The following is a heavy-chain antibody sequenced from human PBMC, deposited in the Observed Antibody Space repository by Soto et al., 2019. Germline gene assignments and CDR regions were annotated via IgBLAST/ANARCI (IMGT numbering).Heavy chain of an antibody. D-gene: IGHD6-19*01. J-gene: IGHJ4*02. CDR3: ASPRESSGWDYYFDY. Sequence: SVKVSCKASVGTFSSYAISWVRQAPGQGLEWMGGIIPIFGTANYAQKFQGRVTITADESTSTAYMELSSLRSSDTAVYYCASPRESSGWDYYFDYWGQGTLVTVSS. V-gene: IGHV1-69*13. CDR1: VGTFSSYA. CDR2: IIPIFGTA.